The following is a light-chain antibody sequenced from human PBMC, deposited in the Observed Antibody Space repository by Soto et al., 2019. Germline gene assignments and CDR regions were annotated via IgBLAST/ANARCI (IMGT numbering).Light chain of an antibody. CDR2: DVS. CDR3: SSYTGTSTPYI. Sequence: QSVLTQPASVSGSPGQSITISCAGTSSDVGRYNYVSWYQQHPDKAPRLIMYDVSSRPSGVSNHFSGSKSGNTASLTISGLLAEDEADYYCSSYTGTSTPYIFGTGTKVTVL. V-gene: IGLV2-14*03. CDR1: SSDVGRYNY. J-gene: IGLJ1*01.